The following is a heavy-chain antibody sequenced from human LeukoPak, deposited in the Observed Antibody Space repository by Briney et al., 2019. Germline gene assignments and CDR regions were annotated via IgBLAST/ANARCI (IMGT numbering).Heavy chain of an antibody. V-gene: IGHV1-69*04. CDR2: IIPILGIA. D-gene: IGHD2-15*01. Sequence: EASVKVSCKASGGTFSSYAISWVRQAPGQGLERMGRIIPILGIANYAQKFQGRVTITADKSTSTAYMELSSLRSEDTAVYYCARDRRGGVDYWGQGTLVTVSS. CDR3: ARDRRGGVDY. CDR1: GGTFSSYA. J-gene: IGHJ4*02.